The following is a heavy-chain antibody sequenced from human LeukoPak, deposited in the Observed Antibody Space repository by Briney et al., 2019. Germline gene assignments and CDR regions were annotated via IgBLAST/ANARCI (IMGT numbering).Heavy chain of an antibody. J-gene: IGHJ4*02. CDR1: GYIFINYG. CDR3: AKTRDTVLNEY. CDR2: ISPYNGHT. V-gene: IGHV1-18*01. Sequence: ASVKVSCKASGYIFINYGTSWVRQAPGQGLEWMGWISPYNGHTNYAPNLQDRLTMTTDTSTSTAYMELRSLRSDDTAVYYCAKTRDTVLNEYWGQGTLVTVSS.